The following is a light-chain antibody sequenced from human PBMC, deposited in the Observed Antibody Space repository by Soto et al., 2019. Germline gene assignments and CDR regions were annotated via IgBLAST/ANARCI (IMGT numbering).Light chain of an antibody. Sequence: DIPMTQSPSSLSASVGDRVTITCQASQDINNNLNWFQQKPGQAPKLLIYDASNLQTGVPSRFSGSGSGTDFTFTISSLQPEDIGTYYCQQYDNVPRTFGQGTRLEI. J-gene: IGKJ2*01. V-gene: IGKV1-33*01. CDR3: QQYDNVPRT. CDR2: DAS. CDR1: QDINNN.